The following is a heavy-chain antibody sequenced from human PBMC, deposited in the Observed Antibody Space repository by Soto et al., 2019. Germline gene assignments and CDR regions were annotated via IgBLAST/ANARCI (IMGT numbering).Heavy chain of an antibody. J-gene: IGHJ4*02. D-gene: IGHD5-12*01. CDR3: AHRRKAQIVATVFDY. V-gene: IGHV2-5*02. Sequence: QITLKESGPTLVKPTQTLTLTCTFSGFSVISSGEGVGFIRQPPGKALEWLALLYWDDDKRYSPSLKSRLTITKDTSKNRVVLTMTNMDPVDTATYYCAHRRKAQIVATVFDYWGQGTRVTVSS. CDR2: LYWDDDK. CDR1: GFSVISSGEG.